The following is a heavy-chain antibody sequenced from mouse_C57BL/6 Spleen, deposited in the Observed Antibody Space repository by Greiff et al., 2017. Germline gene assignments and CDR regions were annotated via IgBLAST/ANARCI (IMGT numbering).Heavy chain of an antibody. CDR1: GYAFTNYL. CDR2: INPGSGGT. V-gene: IGHV1-54*01. CDR3: AKKGYYGSSYYFDY. D-gene: IGHD1-1*01. Sequence: QVQLQQSGAELVRPGTSVKVSCKASGYAFTNYLIEWVKQRPGQGLEWIGVINPGSGGTNYNEKFKGKATLTANKSSSTAYMQLSSLTSEDSAVYFCAKKGYYGSSYYFDYWGQGTTLTVSS. J-gene: IGHJ2*01.